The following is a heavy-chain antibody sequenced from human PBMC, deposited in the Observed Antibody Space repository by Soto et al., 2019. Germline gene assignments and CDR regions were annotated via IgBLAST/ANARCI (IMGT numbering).Heavy chain of an antibody. CDR1: GYTFTAYY. CDR2: IRPHHGST. CDR3: ARVEGHAADERD. Sequence: QVQMVQSGTEVKQPGASVKISCKTSGYTFTAYYVHWVRQAPGQGLEWMGVIRPHHGSTAYAQKFQGRVTMTRDTPTTTAYMELSSLTSDDTAVYYCARVEGHAADERDWGQGALVTVSS. D-gene: IGHD2-15*01. J-gene: IGHJ1*01. V-gene: IGHV1-46*01.